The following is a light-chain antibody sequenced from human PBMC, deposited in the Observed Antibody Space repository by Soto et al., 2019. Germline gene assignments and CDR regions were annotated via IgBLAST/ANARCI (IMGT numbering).Light chain of an antibody. V-gene: IGKV3-20*01. CDR2: GAS. CDR1: QTVHSSD. CDR3: QQYGGSPLYS. Sequence: EIVLTQSPGTLSLSPGERATLSCRTSQTVHSSDLAWYQQKPGQAPRVIIYGASSRATGIPDRFSGSGSGTDFTLTISRLEPEAFAVYYCQQYGGSPLYSFGQGTKLAIK. J-gene: IGKJ2*01.